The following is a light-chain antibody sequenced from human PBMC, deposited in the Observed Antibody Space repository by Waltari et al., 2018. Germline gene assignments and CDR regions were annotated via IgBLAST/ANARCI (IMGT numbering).Light chain of an antibody. V-gene: IGKV3-20*01. Sequence: DIVLTQSPGTLSLSPGETATLSCRASQSVGKNYLAWYHQKPGQAPRPLIYRASMRAADGPDRFTRSGSGTDFTRIISRLEPDDFGVYYCHQYGGSPPDTFGQGTKVEI. J-gene: IGKJ2*01. CDR3: HQYGGSPPDT. CDR2: RAS. CDR1: QSVGKNY.